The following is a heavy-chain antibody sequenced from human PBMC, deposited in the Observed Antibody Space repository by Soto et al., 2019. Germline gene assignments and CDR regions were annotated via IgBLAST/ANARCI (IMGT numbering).Heavy chain of an antibody. V-gene: IGHV3-15*01. D-gene: IGHD2-21*02. CDR1: GFSFSTYS. CDR3: TTDRRNGDPGAFDI. Sequence: PGESLKISCKASGFSFSTYSLGWVRQAPGKGLEWVGLIKSKSAGGTTDYAAPVKGRFTISRDDSKNTLYLQMNSLKTEDTSVYYCTTDRRNGDPGAFDIWGQGTMVTVSS. J-gene: IGHJ3*02. CDR2: IKSKSAGGTT.